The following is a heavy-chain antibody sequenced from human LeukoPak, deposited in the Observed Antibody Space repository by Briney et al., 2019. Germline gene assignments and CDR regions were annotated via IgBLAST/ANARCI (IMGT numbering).Heavy chain of an antibody. CDR2: ISYDGSNK. Sequence: GGSLRPSCAASGFTFSSYGMHWVRQAPGKWLEGVAVISYDGSNKYYADSVKGRFSISRDNSKNTLYLQMNSLRAEDTAVYYCAKGSGYCSGGSCYFDYWGQGTLVTVSS. CDR1: GFTFSSYG. D-gene: IGHD2-15*01. J-gene: IGHJ4*02. V-gene: IGHV3-30*18. CDR3: AKGSGYCSGGSCYFDY.